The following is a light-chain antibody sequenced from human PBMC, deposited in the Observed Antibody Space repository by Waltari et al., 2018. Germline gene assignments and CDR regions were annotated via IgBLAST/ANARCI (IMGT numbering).Light chain of an antibody. Sequence: DIQMTQSPSSLSASVGDRVTITCLSSQSIGNAYLNWYQQKPGKAPKLLIYGASTLQSGVPSRFIGSGSGTDFTLTISSLQSEDFTTYYCQQTYNNPPFFGGGTRVEI. J-gene: IGKJ4*01. CDR2: GAS. CDR1: QSIGNAY. CDR3: QQTYNNPPF. V-gene: IGKV1-39*01.